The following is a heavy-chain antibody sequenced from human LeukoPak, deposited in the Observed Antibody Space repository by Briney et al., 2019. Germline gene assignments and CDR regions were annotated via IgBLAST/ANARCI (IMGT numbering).Heavy chain of an antibody. CDR3: AKESRSHPNWFDP. CDR1: GFTFSTYA. Sequence: GGSLRLSCAASGFTFSTYAMHWVRQAPGKGLEYVSGISTNGGSTFYADSVKGRFTISRDNSKNTLHLQMGSLRAEDMAVYYRAKESRSHPNWFDPWGQGTLVTVSS. CDR2: ISTNGGST. D-gene: IGHD2-15*01. J-gene: IGHJ5*02. V-gene: IGHV3-64*02.